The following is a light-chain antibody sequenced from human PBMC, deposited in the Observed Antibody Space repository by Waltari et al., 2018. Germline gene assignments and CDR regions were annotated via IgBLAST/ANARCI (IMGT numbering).Light chain of an antibody. Sequence: QSALTQAASVSGSPGQSITISCTGTSSDVGSYNIVSWYQQHPCKAPTLIISEVPKRPSGVSNRFSGSKSGNTASLTISGLQAEDEADYFCSSYGSINTWLFGGGTKLTVL. CDR2: EVP. V-gene: IGLV2-23*02. J-gene: IGLJ3*02. CDR3: SSYGSINTWL. CDR1: SSDVGSYNI.